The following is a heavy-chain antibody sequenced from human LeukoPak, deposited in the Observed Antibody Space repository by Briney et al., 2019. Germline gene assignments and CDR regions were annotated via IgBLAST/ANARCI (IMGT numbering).Heavy chain of an antibody. CDR2: ISGDGGST. J-gene: IGHJ4*02. CDR1: GFTFDDYA. V-gene: IGHV3-43*02. Sequence: PGGSLRLSCAASGFTFDDYAMHWVRQAPGKGLEWVSLISGDGGSTYYADSVKGRFTISRDNSKNSLYLQMNSLRTEDTALYYCAKARYCNGGSCDTIDYWGQGTLVTVSS. CDR3: AKARYCNGGSCDTIDY. D-gene: IGHD2-15*01.